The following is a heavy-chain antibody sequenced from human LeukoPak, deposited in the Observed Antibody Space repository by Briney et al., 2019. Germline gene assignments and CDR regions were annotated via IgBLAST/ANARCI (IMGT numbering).Heavy chain of an antibody. CDR3: ARGPGYSSSDGAFDM. V-gene: IGHV4-34*01. CDR1: GGSFSGYY. Sequence: PSETLSLTCAVYGGSFSGYYWSWIRQPPGKGLEWIGEINHSGSTNYNPSLKSRVTISVDTSKNQFSLKLSSVTAADTAVYYCARGPGYSSSDGAFDMWGQGTMVTASS. J-gene: IGHJ3*02. CDR2: INHSGST. D-gene: IGHD6-13*01.